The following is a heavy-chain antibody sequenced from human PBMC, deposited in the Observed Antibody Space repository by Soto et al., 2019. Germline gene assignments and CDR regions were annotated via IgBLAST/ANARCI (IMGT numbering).Heavy chain of an antibody. CDR2: IKSKTDGGTT. CDR3: TTYYYDSSGYYAFDI. D-gene: IGHD3-22*01. J-gene: IGHJ3*02. V-gene: IGHV3-15*01. CDR1: GFTFSNAW. Sequence: GGSLRLSCAASGFTFSNAWMSWVRQAPGKGLEWVGRIKSKTDGGTTDYAAPVKGRFTISRDDSKNTLYLQMNSLKTEDTAVYYCTTYYYDSSGYYAFDIWGQGTIVTVSS.